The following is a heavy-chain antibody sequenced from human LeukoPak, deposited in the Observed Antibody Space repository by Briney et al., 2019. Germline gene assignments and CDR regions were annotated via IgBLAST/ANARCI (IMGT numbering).Heavy chain of an antibody. CDR1: GFTFDDYA. Sequence: GGSLRLSCAASGFTFDDYAMHWVRQPPGKGLEWVSSISWNSGSIGYADSVEGRFTISRDNAKNTLYLQMNSLRAEDTAVYYCARDDWFDPWGQGTLVTVSS. CDR2: ISWNSGSI. V-gene: IGHV3-9*01. J-gene: IGHJ5*02. CDR3: ARDDWFDP.